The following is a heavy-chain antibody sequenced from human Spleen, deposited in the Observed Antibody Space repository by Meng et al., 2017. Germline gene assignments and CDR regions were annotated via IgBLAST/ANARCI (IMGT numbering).Heavy chain of an antibody. CDR1: GGSVSSGDYY. Sequence: SETLSLTCSVSGGSVSSGDYYWSWIRQPPGKGLEWIGYIYYTGSTNHNSSLKSRVTISVDTSKNQFSLKMSSVTAADTAVYYCATVSVAHDAFDIWGQGNAGHRLL. V-gene: IGHV4-61*08. CDR2: IYYTGST. J-gene: IGHJ3*02. D-gene: IGHD4-23*01. CDR3: ATVSVAHDAFDI.